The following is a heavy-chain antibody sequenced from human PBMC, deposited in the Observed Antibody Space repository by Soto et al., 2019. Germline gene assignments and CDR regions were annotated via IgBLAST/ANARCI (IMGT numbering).Heavy chain of an antibody. J-gene: IGHJ4*02. CDR1: GGSFSGYY. D-gene: IGHD6-19*01. CDR2: IHHRGST. CDR3: ARQGAVTGTSPILAY. Sequence: QVQLQQWGAGLLKPSETLSLTCAVYGGSFSGYYWSWIRQPPGKSLEWIGEIHHRGSTNYNPSLKSRVTISLDTSKNQFSLNLSSVTAADTAVYYCARQGAVTGTSPILAYWGQGSLVAVSS. V-gene: IGHV4-34*02.